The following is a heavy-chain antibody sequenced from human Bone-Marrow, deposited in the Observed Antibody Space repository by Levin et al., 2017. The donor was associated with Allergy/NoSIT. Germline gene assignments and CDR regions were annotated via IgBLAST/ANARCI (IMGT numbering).Heavy chain of an antibody. Sequence: GGSLRLSCAASGFTFSSYSMNWVRQAPGKGLEWVSSISSSSSYIYYADSVKGRFTISRDNAKNSLYLQMNSLGAEDTAVYYSASEAVAGPFDYWGQGTLVTVSS. V-gene: IGHV3-21*01. J-gene: IGHJ4*02. D-gene: IGHD6-19*01. CDR2: ISSSSSYI. CDR3: ASEAVAGPFDY. CDR1: GFTFSSYS.